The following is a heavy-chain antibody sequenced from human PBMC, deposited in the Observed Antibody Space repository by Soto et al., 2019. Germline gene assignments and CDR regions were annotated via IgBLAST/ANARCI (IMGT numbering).Heavy chain of an antibody. J-gene: IGHJ3*02. V-gene: IGHV1-69*08. D-gene: IGHD2-15*01. CDR3: ARDGGPDCSGGSCYVADAFDI. CDR1: GGTFSSYT. Sequence: QVQLVQSGAEVKKPGSSVKVSCKASGGTFSSYTISWVRQAPGQGLEWMGRIIAILGIANYAKKFQGRVTITADKSTSTADMQLSSLRSEDTDVYYCARDGGPDCSGGSCYVADAFDIWGQGTMVTVSS. CDR2: IIAILGIA.